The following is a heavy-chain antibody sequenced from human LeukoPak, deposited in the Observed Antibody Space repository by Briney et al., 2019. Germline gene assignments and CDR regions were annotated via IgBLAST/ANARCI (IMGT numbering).Heavy chain of an antibody. J-gene: IGHJ6*02. Sequence: SETLSLTCAVYGGSFSGYYWSWIRQPPGKGLEWIGEINHSGSTNYNPSLKSRVTISVDTSKNQFSLKLSSVTAADTAVYYCARVRVGYCYYGMDVWGQGTTVTVSS. V-gene: IGHV4-34*01. CDR2: INHSGST. CDR3: ARVRVGYCYYGMDV. CDR1: GGSFSGYY.